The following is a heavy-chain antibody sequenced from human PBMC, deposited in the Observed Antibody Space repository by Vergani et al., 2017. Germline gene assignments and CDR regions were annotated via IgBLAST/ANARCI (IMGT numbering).Heavy chain of an antibody. CDR3: ARDRQYYDFWSGYIERQAHDGMDV. J-gene: IGHJ6*02. D-gene: IGHD3-3*01. Sequence: QVQLQESGPGLVKPSQTLSLTCTVSGGSISSGSYYWSWIRQPAGKGLEWIGRIYTSGSTNYNPSLKSRVTISVDTSKNQFSLKLSSVTAADTAVYYCARDRQYYDFWSGYIERQAHDGMDVWGQGTTVTVSS. CDR2: IYTSGST. CDR1: GGSISSGSYY. V-gene: IGHV4-61*02.